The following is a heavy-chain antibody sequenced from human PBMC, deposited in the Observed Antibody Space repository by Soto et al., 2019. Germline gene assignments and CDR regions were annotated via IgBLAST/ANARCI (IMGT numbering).Heavy chain of an antibody. V-gene: IGHV1-18*01. CDR2: ISAYNGNT. CDR3: ARKLRFLEWLSDSPHYYYYGMDV. J-gene: IGHJ6*02. Sequence: GASVKVSCKASGYTFTSYGISWVRQAPGQGLEWMGWISAYNGNTNYAQKLQGRVTMTTDTSTSTAYMELRSLRSDDTAVYYCARKLRFLEWLSDSPHYYYYGMDVWGQGTTVTVSS. CDR1: GYTFTSYG. D-gene: IGHD3-3*01.